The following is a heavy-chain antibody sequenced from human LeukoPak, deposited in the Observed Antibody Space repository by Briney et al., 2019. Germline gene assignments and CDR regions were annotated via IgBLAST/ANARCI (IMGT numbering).Heavy chain of an antibody. Sequence: ASVKVSCKASGYTFTGYYMHWVRQAPGQRLEWMGWINPNSGGTNYAQKFQGRVTMTRDTSISTAYMELSRLRSDDTAVYYCARERYQKQQVDYWGQGTLVTVSS. D-gene: IGHD6-13*01. CDR1: GYTFTGYY. J-gene: IGHJ4*02. CDR2: INPNSGGT. CDR3: ARERYQKQQVDY. V-gene: IGHV1-2*02.